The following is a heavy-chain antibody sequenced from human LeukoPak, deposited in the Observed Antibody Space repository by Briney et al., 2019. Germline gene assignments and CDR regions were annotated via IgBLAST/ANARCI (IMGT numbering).Heavy chain of an antibody. D-gene: IGHD2-2*02. J-gene: IGHJ4*02. CDR1: GFTFSTYS. Sequence: GGSLRLSCAASGFTFSTYSMNWVRQAPGKGLEWVSYISSSSSSIYYADSVKGRFTISRDNSKNTLYLQMNSLRAEDTAVYYCAKPIPLWAFDYWGQGTLVTVSS. V-gene: IGHV3-48*01. CDR2: ISSSSSSI. CDR3: AKPIPLWAFDY.